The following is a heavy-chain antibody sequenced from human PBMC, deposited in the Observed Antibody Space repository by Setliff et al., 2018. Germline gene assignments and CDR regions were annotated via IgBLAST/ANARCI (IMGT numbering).Heavy chain of an antibody. J-gene: IGHJ6*02. V-gene: IGHV1-69*10. CDR1: GGTFSNYA. D-gene: IGHD4-17*01. Sequence: ASVKVSCKASGGTFSNYAINWVRQAPGQVLEWMGGIIPMLGKDNYAQKFQGRVTITADESTSTAYMELSSMRSEDTAVYYCARGEWLLLHQTTVSNDYYYGMDVWGQGTTVTVSS. CDR3: ARGEWLLLHQTTVSNDYYYGMDV. CDR2: IIPMLGKD.